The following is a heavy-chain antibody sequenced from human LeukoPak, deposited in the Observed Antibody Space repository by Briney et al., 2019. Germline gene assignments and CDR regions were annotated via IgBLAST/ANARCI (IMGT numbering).Heavy chain of an antibody. CDR1: GGSISSSNYY. J-gene: IGHJ5*02. Sequence: SETLSLTCTVSGGSISSSNYYWGWIRQPPGKGPEWIGSIYYSGSTYYNASLKSRVTISLDTPKNQFSLRLSSVTAADMAVYYCGRVKGAGWFDPWGQGTLVTVSS. CDR3: GRVKGAGWFDP. CDR2: IYYSGST. V-gene: IGHV4-39*07. D-gene: IGHD1-26*01.